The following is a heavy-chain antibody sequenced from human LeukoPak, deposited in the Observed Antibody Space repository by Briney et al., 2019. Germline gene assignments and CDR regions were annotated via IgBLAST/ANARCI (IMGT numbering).Heavy chain of an antibody. CDR3: ARGSSSSWYGEYNWFDP. J-gene: IGHJ5*02. CDR2: IYYSGST. D-gene: IGHD6-13*01. Sequence: KSSETLSLTCTVSGGSISSGGYYWSWIRQHPGKGLEWIGYIYYSGSTYYNPSLKSRVTISVDTSKNQFSLKLSSVTAADTAVYYCARGSSSSWYGEYNWFDPWGQGTLVTVSS. CDR1: GGSISSGGYY. V-gene: IGHV4-31*03.